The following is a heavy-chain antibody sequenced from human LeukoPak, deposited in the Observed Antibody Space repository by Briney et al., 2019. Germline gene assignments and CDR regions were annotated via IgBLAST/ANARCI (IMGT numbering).Heavy chain of an antibody. V-gene: IGHV1-2*02. CDR1: GYTFTGYY. CDR3: ARDYDILTGISSSPNY. D-gene: IGHD3-9*01. Sequence: ASVKVSCKASGYTFTGYYMHWVRQAPGQGLEWMRWINPNSGGTNYAQKFQCRVTMTRDTSISTAYMELSRLGSDDTAVYYCARDYDILTGISSSPNYWGQGTLVTVSS. J-gene: IGHJ4*02. CDR2: INPNSGGT.